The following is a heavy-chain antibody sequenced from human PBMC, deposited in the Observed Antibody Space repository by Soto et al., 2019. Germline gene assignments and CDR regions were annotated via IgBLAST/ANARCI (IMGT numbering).Heavy chain of an antibody. J-gene: IGHJ6*02. V-gene: IGHV1-2*04. CDR2: INPNSGGT. Sequence: ASVKVSCKASGYTFTGYYMHWVRQAPGQGLEWMGWINPNSGGTNYAQKFQGWVTMTRDTSISTAYMELSRLRSDDTAVYYCARSGTVVTPRMDVWGQGTTVTVSS. CDR3: ARSGTVVTPRMDV. CDR1: GYTFTGYY. D-gene: IGHD2-15*01.